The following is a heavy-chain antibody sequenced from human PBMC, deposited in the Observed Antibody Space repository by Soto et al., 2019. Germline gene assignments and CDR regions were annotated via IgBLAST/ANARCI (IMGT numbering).Heavy chain of an antibody. CDR1: GGSISSCSYY. V-gene: IGHV4-39*06. J-gene: IGHJ4*02. CDR2: IYYSGST. CDR3: ATSYGNAWYTY. Sequence: SETLSLTCTVSGGSISSCSYYWGWIRQPPGKGLEWIGSIYYSGSTYYNPSLKSRVTISVDRSKNQFTLQLTSVTVEDTAVYYCATSYGNAWYTYWGQGTQVTVSS. D-gene: IGHD6-13*01.